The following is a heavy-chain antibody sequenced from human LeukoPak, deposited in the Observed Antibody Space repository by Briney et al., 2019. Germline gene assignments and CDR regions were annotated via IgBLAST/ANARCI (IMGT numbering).Heavy chain of an antibody. V-gene: IGHV4-39*01. CDR3: ARPSLLSVSPLGY. J-gene: IGHJ4*02. D-gene: IGHD3-16*01. CDR2: IYYSGST. CDR1: GGSISSSSYY. Sequence: PSETLSLTCTVSGGSISSSSYYWGWIRQPPGKGLEWIGSIYYSGSTYYNPSLKSRVTISVDTSKNQFSLKLSSVTAADTAVYYCARPSLLSVSPLGYWGQGTLVTVSS.